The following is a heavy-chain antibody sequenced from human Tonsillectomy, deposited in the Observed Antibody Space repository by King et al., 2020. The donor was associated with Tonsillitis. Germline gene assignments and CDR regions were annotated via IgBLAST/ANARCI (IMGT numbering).Heavy chain of an antibody. CDR1: GGSLSSHH. V-gene: IGHV4-59*11. J-gene: IGHJ4*02. CDR3: AGTRSSAFYYDC. Sequence: QVQLQESGPGLVKPSETLSLTCTVSGGSLSSHHWSWVRQSPGKGLEWIGYLYYSGSTKYNPSLKSRVTISGDTAKHQVSLKLASVTAADTAVYFCAGTRSSAFYYDCWGQGSLVTVSS. D-gene: IGHD6-19*01. CDR2: LYYSGST.